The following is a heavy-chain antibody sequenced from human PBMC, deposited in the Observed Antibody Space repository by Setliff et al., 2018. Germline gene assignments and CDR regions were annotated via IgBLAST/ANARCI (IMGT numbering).Heavy chain of an antibody. J-gene: IGHJ4*02. Sequence: SETLSLTCTVSGGSISSSSYYWGWIRQTPGKGLEWIGEINHSGSTKCNPSLKSRVTISVDTSKNQFSLKLSSVTAADTAVYYCARDRVVVLAGRRGFYFDYWGQGTQVTVSS. CDR3: ARDRVVVLAGRRGFYFDY. CDR1: GGSISSSSYY. D-gene: IGHD2-15*01. V-gene: IGHV4-39*07. CDR2: INHSGST.